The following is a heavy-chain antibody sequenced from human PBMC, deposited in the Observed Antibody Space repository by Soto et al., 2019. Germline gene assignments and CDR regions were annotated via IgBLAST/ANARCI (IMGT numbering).Heavy chain of an antibody. V-gene: IGHV1-69*01. D-gene: IGHD3-16*01. Sequence: QVQLVQSGAEVKKPGSSVKVSCKASGGTFSGYAISWVRQAPGQGLEWMGGIIPIFGTANYAQKFQGRVTITAEQSTNTAYMALSSLRSEVTAVYYCGSRAGLRLGELGGDVWGQGTTVTVSS. J-gene: IGHJ6*02. CDR2: IIPIFGTA. CDR3: GSRAGLRLGELGGDV. CDR1: GGTFSGYA.